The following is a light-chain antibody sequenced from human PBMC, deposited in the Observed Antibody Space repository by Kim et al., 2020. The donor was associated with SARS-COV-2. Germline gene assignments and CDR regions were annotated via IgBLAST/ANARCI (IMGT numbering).Light chain of an antibody. J-gene: IGKJ2*02. V-gene: IGKV1-8*01. Sequence: SASTGDRVTITCRASHGISNYLAWYQQKPGKAPKLLIYGASTLQSGVPARFSGSGSGTDFTLTISCLQSEDFATYYCQQYYSYPRTFGQGTKLEI. CDR2: GAS. CDR3: QQYYSYPRT. CDR1: HGISNY.